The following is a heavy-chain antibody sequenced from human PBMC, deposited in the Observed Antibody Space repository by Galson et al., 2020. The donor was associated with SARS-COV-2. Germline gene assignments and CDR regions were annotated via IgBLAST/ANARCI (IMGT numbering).Heavy chain of an antibody. CDR3: ARDFLGFLRFFQCYGMDV. CDR2: ISAYNGNT. V-gene: IGHV1-18*01. D-gene: IGHD3-3*01. Sequence: ASVKVSCKASGYTFTSYGISWVRQAPGQGLEWMGWISAYNGNTNYAQKLQGRDTMTTDTSTSTAYLELRSLRSDDTAVYYCARDFLGFLRFFQCYGMDVWCQGTTVTVAS. J-gene: IGHJ6*02. CDR1: GYTFTSYG.